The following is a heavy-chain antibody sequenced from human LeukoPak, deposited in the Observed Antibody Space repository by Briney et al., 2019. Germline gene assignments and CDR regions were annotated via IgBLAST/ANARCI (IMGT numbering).Heavy chain of an antibody. J-gene: IGHJ6*03. V-gene: IGHV3-43D*03. D-gene: IGHD2-8*01. CDR3: EKGTYGFPLTYYVDV. CDR2: IAWDGVTT. CDR1: RFTFKDQL. Sequence: PGGSLRLSCPASRFTFKDQLRYGVRQAPGKGLEWVSHIAWDGVTTYYADSVKGRFAISRDNNKNFVYLQMNSLRRDDSAQYYCEKGTYGFPLTYYVDVWGKGTRVTVSS.